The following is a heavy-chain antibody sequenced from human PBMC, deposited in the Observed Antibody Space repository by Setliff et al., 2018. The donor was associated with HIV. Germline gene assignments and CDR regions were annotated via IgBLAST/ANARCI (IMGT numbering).Heavy chain of an antibody. CDR2: MNTNSGNT. CDR3: ARDGGYSSPYYFHY. J-gene: IGHJ4*02. V-gene: IGHV1-8*02. CDR1: GDTFTTYD. D-gene: IGHD5-18*01. Sequence: ASVKVSCKASGDTFTTYDINWVRQATGQGPEWIGWMNTNSGNTGYAQKFQVRVTMTRNTSISTAYMELSSLRSEDTAVYYCARDGGYSSPYYFHYWGQGTLVTVSS.